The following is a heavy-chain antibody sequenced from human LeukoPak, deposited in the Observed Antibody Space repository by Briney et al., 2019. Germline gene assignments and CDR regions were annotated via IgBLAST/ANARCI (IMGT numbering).Heavy chain of an antibody. CDR1: GDTFRSFG. V-gene: IGHV1-18*01. J-gene: IGHJ5*02. CDR2: ISAYNGNT. CDR3: AIEKASRFDP. Sequence: ASVKVSCEASGDTFRSFGISWVRQAPGQGLEWMGWISAYNGNTNYAQELQGRVTMTIYTSTNTAYMELRSLRSDDTAIYYCAIEKASRFDPWGQGTLVTVSS.